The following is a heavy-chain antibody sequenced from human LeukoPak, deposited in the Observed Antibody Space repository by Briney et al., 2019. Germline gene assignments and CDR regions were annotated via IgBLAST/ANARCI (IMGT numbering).Heavy chain of an antibody. CDR3: ASQDIRYYFDY. V-gene: IGHV4-59*05. CDR2: IYYSGST. J-gene: IGHJ4*02. D-gene: IGHD2-15*01. Sequence: SETLSLTCTVSGGSISSYYWSWIRQPPGKGLEWIGSIYYSGSTYYNPSLKSRVTISVDTSKNQFSLKLSSVTAADTAVYYCASQDIRYYFDYWGQGTLVTVSS. CDR1: GGSISSYY.